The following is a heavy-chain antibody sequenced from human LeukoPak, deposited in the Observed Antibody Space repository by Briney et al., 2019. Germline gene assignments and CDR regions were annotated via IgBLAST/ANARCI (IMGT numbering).Heavy chain of an antibody. CDR3: ATGGRESTVKFYY. J-gene: IGHJ4*02. V-gene: IGHV5-51*01. Sequence: ASVKVSCKASGYTFTSYDIHWVRQATGQGLEWMGIIYPGDSDTRYSPSFQGQVTISADKSIRTAYLQWSSLKASDTAMYYCATGGRESTVKFYYWGQGTLVTVSS. CDR1: GYTFTSYD. D-gene: IGHD4-4*01. CDR2: IYPGDSDT.